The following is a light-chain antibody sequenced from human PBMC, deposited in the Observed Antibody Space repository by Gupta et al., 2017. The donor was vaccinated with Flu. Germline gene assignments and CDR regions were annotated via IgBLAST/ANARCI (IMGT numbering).Light chain of an antibody. CDR1: QSISNY. Sequence: PSSPSASGGDRVTIPCRASQSISNYLNWYQQKPGKAPNLLIYAASSLQSGVPSRFSGSGSGTDFSLTISRLQPEDYATYYCQHSDSIPWTFGQGTQVEIK. CDR2: AAS. V-gene: IGKV1-39*01. CDR3: QHSDSIPWT. J-gene: IGKJ1*01.